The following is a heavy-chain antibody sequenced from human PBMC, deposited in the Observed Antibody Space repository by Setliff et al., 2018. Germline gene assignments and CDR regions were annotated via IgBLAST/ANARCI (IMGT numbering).Heavy chain of an antibody. CDR2: CDPEDGIT. CDR1: GYTLTELS. Sequence: ASVKVSCKVSGYTLTELSMHWVRQAPGKGLEWMGGCDPEDGITAYAQKFQGRVPMTRDTSTSTFYMEFGSLRSEDTAVYYCARAYRFTGRFYDYWGQGTLVTVSS. V-gene: IGHV1-24*01. CDR3: ARAYRFTGRFYDY. D-gene: IGHD2-8*02. J-gene: IGHJ4*02.